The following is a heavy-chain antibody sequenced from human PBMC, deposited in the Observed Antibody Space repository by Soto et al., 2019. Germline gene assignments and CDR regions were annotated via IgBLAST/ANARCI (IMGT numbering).Heavy chain of an antibody. CDR3: ARSSGWRQVVGYKYGLDV. J-gene: IGHJ6*02. CDR1: GFTVSDHY. D-gene: IGHD3-22*01. CDR2: ISGSGTYT. V-gene: IGHV3-11*06. Sequence: QVQLVESGGGLVKPGESLRLSCAVSGFTVSDHYMTWIRQAPGKGMEWVSYISGSGTYTNYADSVKGRFILSRDIAQNSLWLQINSLRAEDTAVYYCARSSGWRQVVGYKYGLDVWGQGTAVTGSS.